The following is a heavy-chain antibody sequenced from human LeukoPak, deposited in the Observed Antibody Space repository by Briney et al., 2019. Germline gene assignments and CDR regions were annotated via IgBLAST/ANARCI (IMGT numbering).Heavy chain of an antibody. CDR3: AREGWFDP. Sequence: ASVKVSCKASGGTFSNYPISWVRQTPGQGLEWMGWINTNTGNPTYAQGFTGRFVFSLDTSVSTAYLQISSLKADDTAVYYCAREGWFDPWGQGTLVTVSS. CDR1: GGTFSNYP. CDR2: INTNTGNP. V-gene: IGHV7-4-1*02. J-gene: IGHJ5*02.